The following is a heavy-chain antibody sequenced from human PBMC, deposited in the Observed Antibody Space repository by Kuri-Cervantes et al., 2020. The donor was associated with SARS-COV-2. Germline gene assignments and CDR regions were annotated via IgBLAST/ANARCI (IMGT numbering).Heavy chain of an antibody. CDR2: ISYDGSDK. CDR3: ARDASYSGSYGSFQH. Sequence: GEPLKISCASSGLTFSSYAMHWVRQAPAKGLEWVALISYDGSDKNYADSVKGRFTISRDNSKNTLYLQMNTLKTEDTAMFYCARDASYSGSYGSFQHWGQGTLVTVSS. J-gene: IGHJ1*01. V-gene: IGHV3-30*01. CDR1: GLTFSSYA. D-gene: IGHD1-26*01.